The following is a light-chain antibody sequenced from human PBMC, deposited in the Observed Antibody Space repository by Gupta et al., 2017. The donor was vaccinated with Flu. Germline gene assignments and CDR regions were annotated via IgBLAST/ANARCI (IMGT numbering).Light chain of an antibody. V-gene: IGLV3-19*01. CDR3: NSRDRTDNPQVV. J-gene: IGLJ2*01. Sequence: SSELTQDSAVSGALGQTVSITCQGDSLRNSYASWYQQKPGQAPVLVISAKNIRPSGVPDRFSGSSSGNTASLIITGAQEEDEADYYCNSRDRTDNPQVVFGGGTMLTVL. CDR2: AKN. CDR1: SLRNSY.